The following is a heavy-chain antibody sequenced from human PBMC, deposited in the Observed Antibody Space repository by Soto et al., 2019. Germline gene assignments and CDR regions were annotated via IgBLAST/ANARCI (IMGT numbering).Heavy chain of an antibody. CDR2: IYYSGST. V-gene: IGHV4-31*03. CDR1: GGSISSGGYY. CDR3: ARVTKASGYSGYDFLIDY. D-gene: IGHD5-12*01. Sequence: SETLSLTCTVSGGSISSGGYYWSWIRQHPGKGLEWIGYIYYSGSTYYNPSLKSRVTISVDTSKNQFSLKLSSVTAADTAVYYCARVTKASGYSGYDFLIDYWGQGTLVTVSS. J-gene: IGHJ4*02.